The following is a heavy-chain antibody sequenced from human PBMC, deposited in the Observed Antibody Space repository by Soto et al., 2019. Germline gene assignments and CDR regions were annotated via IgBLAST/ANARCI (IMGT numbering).Heavy chain of an antibody. CDR2: IWYDGSNK. D-gene: IGHD1-1*01. Sequence: QVQLVESGGGVVQPGRSLRLSCAASGFTFSNFGMHWVRQAPGKGLEWVAIIWYDGSNKYYADSVKGRFTISRDTSKNTLYLQMNSLRADDTAVYYCARGSSRELEFWGQGTLVTVSS. CDR1: GFTFSNFG. J-gene: IGHJ4*02. CDR3: ARGSSRELEF. V-gene: IGHV3-33*01.